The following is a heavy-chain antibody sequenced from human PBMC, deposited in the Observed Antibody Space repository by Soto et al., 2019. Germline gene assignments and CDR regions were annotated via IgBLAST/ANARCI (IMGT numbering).Heavy chain of an antibody. CDR1: GGSLTGYY. Sequence: QVQLQQWGAGLLKPSETLSLTCTVTGGSLTGYYWSWIRQPPGKGLEWIGEVKDGGSTNYSPSLRGRVSISADTSKNHFSLRLNSVTAADTAVYFCARGQEGIVATHWDQGALVNVSS. CDR2: VKDGGST. D-gene: IGHD5-12*01. CDR3: ARGQEGIVATH. V-gene: IGHV4-34*01. J-gene: IGHJ4*02.